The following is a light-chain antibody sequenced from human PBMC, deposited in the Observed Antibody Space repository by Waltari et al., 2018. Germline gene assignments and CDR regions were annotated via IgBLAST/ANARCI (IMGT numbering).Light chain of an antibody. CDR1: SSDVGGYNY. J-gene: IGLJ1*01. Sequence: QSALTQPPSASGSPGQSVTISCTGTSSDVGGYNYVSWYQQHPGKAPKLMIYEVSKRPSGVPDRFPGSKSGNTASLTVSGLQAEDEADYYCSSYAGRNNYVFGTGTEVTVL. V-gene: IGLV2-8*01. CDR2: EVS. CDR3: SSYAGRNNYV.